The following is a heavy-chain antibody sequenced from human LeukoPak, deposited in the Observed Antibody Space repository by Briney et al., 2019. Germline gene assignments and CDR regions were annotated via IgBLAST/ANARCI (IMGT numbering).Heavy chain of an antibody. CDR3: ARDVEPVGQFDP. Sequence: GASVKVSCKASGYTFTSYAMHWVRQAPGQRLEWMGWINAGNGNTKYSQKFQGRVTITRDTSASTAYMELSSLRSEDTAVYYCARDVEPVGQFDPWGQGTLVTVSS. J-gene: IGHJ5*02. V-gene: IGHV1-3*01. CDR2: INAGNGNT. CDR1: GYTFTSYA. D-gene: IGHD1-14*01.